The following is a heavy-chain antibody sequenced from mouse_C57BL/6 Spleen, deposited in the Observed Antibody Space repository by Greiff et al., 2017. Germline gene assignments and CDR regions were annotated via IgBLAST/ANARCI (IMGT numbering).Heavy chain of an antibody. CDR3: AGGYYDHEGYFDV. D-gene: IGHD2-4*01. CDR1: GFNIKDYY. CDR2: IDPEDGET. V-gene: IGHV14-2*01. Sequence: VQLQQSGAELVKPGASVKLSCTASGFNIKDYYMHWVKQRTEQGLEWIGRIDPEDGETKYATKFQGKATITADTSSNTAYLQLSSLTSEDTAVYYCAGGYYDHEGYFDVWGTGTTVTVSS. J-gene: IGHJ1*03.